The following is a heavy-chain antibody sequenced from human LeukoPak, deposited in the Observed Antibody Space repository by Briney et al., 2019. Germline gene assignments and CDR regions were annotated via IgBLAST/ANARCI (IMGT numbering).Heavy chain of an antibody. CDR3: ARHPSGSYYVDY. V-gene: IGHV3-20*04. Sequence: GGSLRLSCAASGFTFDDYGMRWVRQAPGKGLEWVSGINWNGGSTGYADSVKGRFTISRDNAKNSLYLQMNSLRAEDTALYYCARHPSGSYYVDYWGQGTLVTVSS. J-gene: IGHJ4*02. CDR2: INWNGGST. CDR1: GFTFDDYG. D-gene: IGHD1-26*01.